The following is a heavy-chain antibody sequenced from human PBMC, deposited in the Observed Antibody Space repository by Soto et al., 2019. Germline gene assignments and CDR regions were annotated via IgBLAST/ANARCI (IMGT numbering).Heavy chain of an antibody. CDR1: GFSFSTYG. CDR2: VSGGSGVT. J-gene: IGHJ4*02. CDR3: AKWNGYGDY. V-gene: IGHV3-23*01. Sequence: EVQLLESGGGLVQPGGSLRLSCAVSGFSFSTYGVTWVRQAPGKGLEWVSGVSGGSGVTHYADSVEGRFTITGDNSKNTVYLHMNSMRVDDTAVYYCAKWNGYGDYWGQGTLVTVSS. D-gene: IGHD1-1*01.